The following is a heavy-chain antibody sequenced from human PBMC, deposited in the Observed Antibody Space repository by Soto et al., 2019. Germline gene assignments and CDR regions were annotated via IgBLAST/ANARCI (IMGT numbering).Heavy chain of an antibody. CDR2: IATYVDKT. V-gene: IGHV1-18*01. J-gene: IGHJ5*02. CDR1: GYSFRTKG. Sequence: QVQLVQSGAEVKTPGASVKASCRAPGYSFRTKGISWVRQAPGQGLEWMGWIATYVDKTNFPKKFKGRITMTTDTSTSTAYMELRSLRSDDSAVYFCARDLGYCNSSGCFRNWFDPWGQGTLVTVSS. CDR3: ARDLGYCNSSGCFRNWFDP. D-gene: IGHD2-15*01.